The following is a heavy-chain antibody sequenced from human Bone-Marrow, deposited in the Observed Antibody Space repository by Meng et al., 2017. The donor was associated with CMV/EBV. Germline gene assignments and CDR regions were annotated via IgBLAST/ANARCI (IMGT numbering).Heavy chain of an antibody. CDR3: ARLGEYYDFWSGFTFDY. CDR2: INHSGST. V-gene: IGHV4-34*01. J-gene: IGHJ4*02. D-gene: IGHD3-3*01. Sequence: YGASVSRYYWSWIRQPPGKGLEWIGEINHSGSTNYNPSLKSRVTISVDTSKNQFSLKLSSVTAADTAVYYCARLGEYYDFWSGFTFDYWGQGTLVTVSS. CDR1: GASVSRYY.